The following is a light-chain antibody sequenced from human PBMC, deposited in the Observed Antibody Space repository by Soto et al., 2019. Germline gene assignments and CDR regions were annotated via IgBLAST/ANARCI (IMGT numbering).Light chain of an antibody. Sequence: QSALTQPSSVSGSPGQSIPVSCTGTSRDVGAYKLVSWYQQHPGKAPRLIIYEGTKRPSGISHRFPGSKSDNTASLTISGLRAEDEAHYHCCSYAGSRTFVFGGGTKVTVL. V-gene: IGLV2-23*01. J-gene: IGLJ3*02. CDR2: EGT. CDR1: SRDVGAYKL. CDR3: CSYAGSRTFV.